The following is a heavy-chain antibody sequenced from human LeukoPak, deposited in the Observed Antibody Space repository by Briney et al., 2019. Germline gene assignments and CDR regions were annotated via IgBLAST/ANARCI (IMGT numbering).Heavy chain of an antibody. J-gene: IGHJ6*03. D-gene: IGHD4-17*01. CDR3: ARDLVGDYDDYVEDYYYYYMDV. V-gene: IGHV1-18*01. CDR2: ISAYNGNT. CDR1: GYTFTSYG. Sequence: ASVKVSCKASGYTFTSYGISWVRQAPGQGLEWMGWISAYNGNTNYAQKLQGRVTMTTDTSTSTAYMELRSLRSDDTAVYYCARDLVGDYDDYVEDYYYYYMDVWGKGTTVTVSS.